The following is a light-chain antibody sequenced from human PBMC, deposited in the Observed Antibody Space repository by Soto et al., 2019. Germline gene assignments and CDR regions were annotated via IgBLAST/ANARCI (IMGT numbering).Light chain of an antibody. CDR3: QQLDSYPGT. Sequence: DIQMTQSPSTLSASVGDRVTSTCRASQGISSYLAWYQQKPGKAPKLLIYAASTLQSGVPSRFSGSGSGTDFTLTISSLQPDDFATYYCQQLDSYPGTFGVGTKVDIK. J-gene: IGKJ4*01. CDR2: AAS. CDR1: QGISSY. V-gene: IGKV1-9*01.